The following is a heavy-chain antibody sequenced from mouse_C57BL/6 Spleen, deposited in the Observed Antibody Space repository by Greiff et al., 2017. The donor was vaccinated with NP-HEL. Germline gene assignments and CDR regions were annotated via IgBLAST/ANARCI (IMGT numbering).Heavy chain of an antibody. CDR3: ARWAYYSNYFDY. Sequence: EVKLMESGPELVKPGASVKISCKASGYSFTGYYMNWVKQSPEKSLEWIGEINPSTGGTTYNQKFKAKATLTVDKSSSTAYMQLKSLTSEDSAVYYCARWAYYSNYFDYWGQGTTLTVSS. D-gene: IGHD2-5*01. CDR1: GYSFTGYY. J-gene: IGHJ2*01. CDR2: INPSTGGT. V-gene: IGHV1-42*01.